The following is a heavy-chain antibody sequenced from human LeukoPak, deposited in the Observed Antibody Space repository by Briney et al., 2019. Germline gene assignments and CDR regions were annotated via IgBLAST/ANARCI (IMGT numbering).Heavy chain of an antibody. D-gene: IGHD6-19*01. CDR3: ARDLSSGWVYYYYYMDV. J-gene: IGHJ6*03. Sequence: GGSLRLSCAASGFTFSRYWMHWVRQAPGKGLVCVSRINSDGSSTSYADSVKGRFTISRDNAKNSLYLQMNSLRAEDTAVYYCARDLSSGWVYYYYYMDVWGKGTTVTISS. V-gene: IGHV3-74*01. CDR2: INSDGSST. CDR1: GFTFSRYW.